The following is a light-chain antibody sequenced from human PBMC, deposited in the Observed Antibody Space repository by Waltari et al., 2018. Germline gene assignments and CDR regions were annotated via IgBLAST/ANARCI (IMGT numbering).Light chain of an antibody. V-gene: IGLV3-1*01. J-gene: IGLJ2*01. CDR1: NLGDKY. CDR3: QAWDSSTYVV. CDR2: QDS. Sequence: SYELTQPPSVSVSPGQTASITCSGDNLGDKYACWYQQKPGQSPVLVIYQDSKRPSGITERFSGSNSGNTATLTISGTQAMDEADYYCQAWDSSTYVVFGGGTKLTVL.